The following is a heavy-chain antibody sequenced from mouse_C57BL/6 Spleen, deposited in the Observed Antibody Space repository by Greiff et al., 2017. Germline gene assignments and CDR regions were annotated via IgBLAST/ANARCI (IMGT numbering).Heavy chain of an antibody. CDR3: ARFFPYYGSSYWYFDV. Sequence: EVKLVESGGGLVQPGGSLSLSCAASGFTFTDYYMSWVRQPPGKALEWLGFIRNKANGYTTEYSASVKGRFTISRDNSQSILYLQMNALRAEDSATYYCARFFPYYGSSYWYFDVWGTGTTVTVSS. CDR1: GFTFTDYY. V-gene: IGHV7-3*01. CDR2: IRNKANGYTT. J-gene: IGHJ1*03. D-gene: IGHD1-1*01.